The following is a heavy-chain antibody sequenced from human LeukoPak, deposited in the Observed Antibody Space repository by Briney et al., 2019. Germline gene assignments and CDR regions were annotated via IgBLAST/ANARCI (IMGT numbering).Heavy chain of an antibody. J-gene: IGHJ5*02. Sequence: ASVKVSCKASGYTFTSYAMNWVRQAPGQGLEWMGWINTNTGNPTYAQGFTGRFVFSLDTSVSTAYLQISSLKAEDTAVYYCARDQMSDFWSALPLPNWFAPWGQGTLVTVSS. CDR3: ARDQMSDFWSALPLPNWFAP. V-gene: IGHV7-4-1*02. CDR1: GYTFTSYA. CDR2: INTNTGNP. D-gene: IGHD3-3*01.